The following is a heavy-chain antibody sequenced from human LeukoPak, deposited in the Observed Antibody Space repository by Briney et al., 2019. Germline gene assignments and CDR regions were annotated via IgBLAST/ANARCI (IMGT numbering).Heavy chain of an antibody. Sequence: GGSLRLSCAASGFTFSDYYMSWVRQAPGKGLEWVSGISGSGGTTYYAGSVKGRFTISRDISKNTLYLQMSSLRAGDTAVYYCARDLYADFWSGSVFDYWGRGTLVTVSS. D-gene: IGHD3-3*01. V-gene: IGHV3-23*01. J-gene: IGHJ4*02. CDR2: ISGSGGTT. CDR3: ARDLYADFWSGSVFDY. CDR1: GFTFSDYY.